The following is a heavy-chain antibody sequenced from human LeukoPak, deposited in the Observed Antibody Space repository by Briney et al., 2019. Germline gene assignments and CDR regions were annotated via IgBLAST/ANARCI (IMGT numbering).Heavy chain of an antibody. CDR2: INPNSGGT. CDR1: GYTFTGYY. Sequence: ASVKVSCKASGYTFTGYYMHWVRQAPGQGLEWMGWINPNSGGTNYAQKFQGRVTMTRDTSISTAYMELSRLRSDDMAVYYCARALPGYYDSSGYYRHWGQGTLVTVSS. V-gene: IGHV1-2*02. D-gene: IGHD3-22*01. J-gene: IGHJ4*02. CDR3: ARALPGYYDSSGYYRH.